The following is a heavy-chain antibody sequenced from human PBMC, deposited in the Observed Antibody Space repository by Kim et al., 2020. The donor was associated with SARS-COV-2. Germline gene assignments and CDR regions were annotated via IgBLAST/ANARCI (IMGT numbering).Heavy chain of an antibody. Sequence: SETLSLTCTVSGGSISGHYWSWIRQPPGKGLEWIAYIHDSGSTSSNPSLKSRVTISIDTSKNQFSLKLASVTPSDTAVYHCASDLGWLQLQDWGQGTLVTVSS. CDR1: GGSISGHY. CDR2: IHDSGST. V-gene: IGHV4-59*11. CDR3: ASDLGWLQLQD. D-gene: IGHD5-12*01. J-gene: IGHJ4*02.